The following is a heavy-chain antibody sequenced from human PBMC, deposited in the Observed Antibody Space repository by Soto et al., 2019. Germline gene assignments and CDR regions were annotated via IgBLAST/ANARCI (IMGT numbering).Heavy chain of an antibody. CDR2: INHSGST. V-gene: IGHV4-34*01. Sequence: QVQLQQWGAGLLKPSETLSLTCAVYGGSFSGYYWTWIRQPPGTGLEWIGEINHSGSTNYNPSLKSRVTLPVDPSKNQFSLKLTSVTAADTAVYYCARDKITGLFDYWGQGTLVTVSS. CDR3: ARDKITGLFDY. CDR1: GGSFSGYY. J-gene: IGHJ4*02. D-gene: IGHD2-8*02.